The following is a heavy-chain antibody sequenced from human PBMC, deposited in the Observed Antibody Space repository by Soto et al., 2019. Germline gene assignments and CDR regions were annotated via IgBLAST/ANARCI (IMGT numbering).Heavy chain of an antibody. Sequence: GGSLRLSCTPSEFIFSDYWMNWVRQAPGKGLEWVANIKQDGSEKYYVDSVKGRFTISRDSTKNSVYLQMNSLRADDTALYYCATSPDYGPRFDNWGQGTPVTVSS. CDR1: EFIFSDYW. V-gene: IGHV3-7*01. J-gene: IGHJ4*02. D-gene: IGHD4-17*01. CDR3: ATSPDYGPRFDN. CDR2: IKQDGSEK.